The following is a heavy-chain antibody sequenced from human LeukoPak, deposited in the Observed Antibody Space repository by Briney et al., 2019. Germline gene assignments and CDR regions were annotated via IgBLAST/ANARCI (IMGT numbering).Heavy chain of an antibody. CDR3: AKDGDITIGTHGMDV. V-gene: IGHV3-23*01. J-gene: IGHJ6*02. D-gene: IGHD3-10*01. CDR1: GFTFSSYA. CDR2: ISGSGGST. Sequence: GGSLRLSCAASGFTFSSYAMSWVRQAPGKGLEWVLAISGSGGSTYYADSVKGRFTISRDNSKNTLYLQMNSLRAEDTAVYFCAKDGDITIGTHGMDVWGQGTTVTVSS.